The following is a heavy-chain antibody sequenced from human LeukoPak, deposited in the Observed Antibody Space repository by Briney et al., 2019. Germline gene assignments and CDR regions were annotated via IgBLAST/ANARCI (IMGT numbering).Heavy chain of an antibody. J-gene: IGHJ6*03. Sequence: GGSLRLSCAASGFTFSDYYMSWIRQAPGKGLEWVSYISSSGSTIYYADSVKGRFTISRDNAKNSLYLQMNSLRAEDTAVYYCARDGYSSSWPYYYYYMDVWGKGTTVTVSS. D-gene: IGHD6-13*01. CDR2: ISSSGSTI. CDR1: GFTFSDYY. CDR3: ARDGYSSSWPYYYYYMDV. V-gene: IGHV3-11*01.